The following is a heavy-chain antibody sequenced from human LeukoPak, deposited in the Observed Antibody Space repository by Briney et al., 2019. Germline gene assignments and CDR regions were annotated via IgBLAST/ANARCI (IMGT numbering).Heavy chain of an antibody. Sequence: SVNVSCKASGGTFSSYAISWVRQPPGQGREWMGGIIPIFGTANYAQKFQGRVTITADESTSTAYMELSGLRSEDTAVYDCARAGGGYSYGYSDYWGQGTLVTVSS. CDR2: IIPIFGTA. D-gene: IGHD5-18*01. J-gene: IGHJ4*02. CDR1: GGTFSSYA. CDR3: ARAGGGYSYGYSDY. V-gene: IGHV1-69*13.